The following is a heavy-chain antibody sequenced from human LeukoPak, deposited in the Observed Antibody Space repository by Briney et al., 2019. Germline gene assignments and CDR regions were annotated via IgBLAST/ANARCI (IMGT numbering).Heavy chain of an antibody. CDR1: GGSISSSSYY. V-gene: IGHV4-39*01. CDR3: ARQRYSSGWYLRWYFDL. D-gene: IGHD6-19*01. Sequence: SETLSLTCTVSGGSISSSSYYWGWIRQPPGKGLEWIANIYYGGSTYYNPSLKSRVTISIDTSKNQFSLKLSSVTAADTAVYYCARQRYSSGWYLRWYFDLWGRGTLVTVSS. J-gene: IGHJ2*01. CDR2: IYYGGST.